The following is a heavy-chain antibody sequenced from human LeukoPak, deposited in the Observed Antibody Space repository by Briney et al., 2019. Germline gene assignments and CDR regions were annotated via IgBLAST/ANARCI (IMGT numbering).Heavy chain of an antibody. CDR1: GFTFSSYG. CDR2: ISYDGSNK. Sequence: GGSLRLSCAASGFTFSSYGMHWVRQAPGKGLEWVAVISYDGSNKYYADSVKGRFTISRDNSKNTLYLQMNSLRAEDTAVYYCAKDYTSWLVRFGYYYYGMDVWGQGTTVTVSS. CDR3: AKDYTSWLVRFGYYYYGMDV. J-gene: IGHJ6*02. D-gene: IGHD6-19*01. V-gene: IGHV3-30*18.